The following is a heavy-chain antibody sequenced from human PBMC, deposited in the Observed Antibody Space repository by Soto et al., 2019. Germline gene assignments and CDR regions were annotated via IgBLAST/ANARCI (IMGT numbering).Heavy chain of an antibody. J-gene: IGHJ4*02. CDR1: GFTFNTYW. CDR3: VRSFSFDWLLFTLDY. D-gene: IGHD3-9*01. V-gene: IGHV3-7*01. Sequence: QLVESGGGLVQPGGSLRLSCATSGFTFNTYWMPWVRHAPGKGLEWVANIKEDGSEENYVDSVKGRFTISRANGKNSLCLTMNRLRREDSAVYYCVRSFSFDWLLFTLDYWGQGTLVSVSS. CDR2: IKEDGSEE.